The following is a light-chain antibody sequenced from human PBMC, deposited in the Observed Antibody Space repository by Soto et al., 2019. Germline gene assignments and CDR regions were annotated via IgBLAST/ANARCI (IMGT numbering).Light chain of an antibody. CDR3: QHNYIYPRT. Sequence: DFRASQSPPTLSASVGDRVTITRRPSQTISAWMAWYQQKPGKAPKLLVYKASTLQSGVTSSFSGSGSGTDFTLIISGRQPDDSATYYCQHNYIYPRTFGQGTKVDIK. V-gene: IGKV1-5*01. CDR1: QTISAW. CDR2: KAS. J-gene: IGKJ1*01.